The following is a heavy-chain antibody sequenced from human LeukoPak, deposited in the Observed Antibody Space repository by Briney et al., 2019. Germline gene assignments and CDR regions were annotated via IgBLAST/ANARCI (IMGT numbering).Heavy chain of an antibody. Sequence: SETLSLTCTVSGGSISSYYWSWIRQPAGKGLEWIGRIYTSGSANYNPSLKSRVTMSVDTSKNQFSLKLSSVTAADTAVYYCARAGYYYGSGYSDWFDPWGQGTLVTVSS. D-gene: IGHD3-10*01. V-gene: IGHV4-4*07. CDR3: ARAGYYYGSGYSDWFDP. J-gene: IGHJ5*02. CDR1: GGSISSYY. CDR2: IYTSGSA.